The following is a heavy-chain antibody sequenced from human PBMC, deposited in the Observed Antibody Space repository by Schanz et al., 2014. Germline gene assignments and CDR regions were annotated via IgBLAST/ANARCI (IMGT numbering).Heavy chain of an antibody. D-gene: IGHD3-3*01. Sequence: QVQLVQSGAEVKKPGASVKVSCKASGYTLTNFDINWVRQAPGQGLEWMGWMNPNSGTTGYAQKFQGRVTMTKDTSINTVYMELSTLTSDDTAVYYCARESVSRTRLFDPWGQGTLVTVSS. CDR1: GYTLTNFD. V-gene: IGHV1-8*01. CDR2: MNPNSGTT. J-gene: IGHJ5*02. CDR3: ARESVSRTRLFDP.